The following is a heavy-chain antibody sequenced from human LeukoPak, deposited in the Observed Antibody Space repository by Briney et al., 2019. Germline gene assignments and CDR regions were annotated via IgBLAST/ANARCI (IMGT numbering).Heavy chain of an antibody. CDR1: GFTFNNYA. J-gene: IGHJ5*02. Sequence: PGGSLRLSCAASGFTFNNYAMSWVRQAPGKGLEWVSTISASGISTYYSDSVKGRFTISRDNSKNTLYLQMNSLRAEDTAVYYCIVFGDSNHWGQGTLVTVSS. CDR2: ISASGIST. D-gene: IGHD4-17*01. CDR3: IVFGDSNH. V-gene: IGHV3-23*01.